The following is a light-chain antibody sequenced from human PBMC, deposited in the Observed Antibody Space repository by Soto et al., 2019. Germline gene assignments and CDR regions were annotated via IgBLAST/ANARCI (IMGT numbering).Light chain of an antibody. V-gene: IGLV2-8*01. J-gene: IGLJ1*01. CDR3: SSYAGSNTVYV. Sequence: QSALTQPPSASGSPGQSITISCAGTSSDVGAYNSVSWYQQHPGKAPELLIYQVSQRPSGVPDRFSGSKSGNTASLTVSGLQPEDEADYYCSSYAGSNTVYVFGTGTKLTAL. CDR1: SSDVGAYNS. CDR2: QVS.